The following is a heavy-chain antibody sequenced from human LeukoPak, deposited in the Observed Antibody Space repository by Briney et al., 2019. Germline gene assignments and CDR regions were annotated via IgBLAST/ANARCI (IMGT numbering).Heavy chain of an antibody. CDR3: ARGYCSGGSCYSRWFDP. D-gene: IGHD2-15*01. CDR1: GYRFSGYY. Sequence: ASVKVSCKASGYRFSGYYMHWVRQAPGQGLEWMGWINPNSGGTNYAQKFQGRVTMTRDTSISTAYMELSRLRSDDTAVYYCARGYCSGGSCYSRWFDPWGQGTLVTVSS. J-gene: IGHJ5*02. V-gene: IGHV1-2*02. CDR2: INPNSGGT.